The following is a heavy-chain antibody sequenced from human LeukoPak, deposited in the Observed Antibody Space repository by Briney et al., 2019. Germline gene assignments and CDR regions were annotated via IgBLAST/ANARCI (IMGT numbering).Heavy chain of an antibody. Sequence: GGSLRLSCAASGFTFSSYWMHWVRQAPGKGLVWVSRINSDGSSTSYADSVKGRFTISRDNAKNTLYLQMNSLRAEDTAVYYCARGTAYSSSWYGSDYYGMDVWGQGTTVTVFS. J-gene: IGHJ6*02. CDR1: GFTFSSYW. CDR2: INSDGSST. CDR3: ARGTAYSSSWYGSDYYGMDV. V-gene: IGHV3-74*01. D-gene: IGHD6-13*01.